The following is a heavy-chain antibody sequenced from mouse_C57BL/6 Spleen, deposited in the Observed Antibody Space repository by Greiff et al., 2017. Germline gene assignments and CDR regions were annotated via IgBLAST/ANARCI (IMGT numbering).Heavy chain of an antibody. J-gene: IGHJ4*01. CDR2: IYPGNSDT. V-gene: IGHV1-5*01. CDR3: TRERGGYYEGENAMDY. Sequence: EVQLQQSGTVLARPGASVKMSCKTSGYTFTSYWMHWVKQRPGQGLEWIGAIYPGNSDTSYNQQFKGKAKLTAVTSASTAYMELSSLTNEDSAVYYCTRERGGYYEGENAMDYWGQGTSVTVSS. CDR1: GYTFTSYW. D-gene: IGHD2-3*01.